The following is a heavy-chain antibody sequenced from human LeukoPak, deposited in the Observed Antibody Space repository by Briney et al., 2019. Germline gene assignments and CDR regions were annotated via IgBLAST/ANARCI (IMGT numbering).Heavy chain of an antibody. D-gene: IGHD2-21*02. Sequence: GETLKVSCKGSGYSFTSYWISWVRQMPGKGLEWMGRIDPSDSYTNYSPSLQGQVTISADKSISTAYLQWSSLKASDTAMYYCARHCGARGGDCSSHWGQGTLVTVSS. CDR3: ARHCGARGGDCSSH. J-gene: IGHJ4*02. CDR2: IDPSDSYT. CDR1: GYSFTSYW. V-gene: IGHV5-10-1*04.